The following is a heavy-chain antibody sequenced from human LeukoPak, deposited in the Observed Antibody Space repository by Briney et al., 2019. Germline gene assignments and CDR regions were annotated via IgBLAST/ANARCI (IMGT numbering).Heavy chain of an antibody. V-gene: IGHV4-59*01. D-gene: IGHD5-24*01. CDR2: IYYNGNT. CDR1: GGSISSYY. J-gene: IGHJ4*02. Sequence: SETLSLTCTVSGGSISSYYWSWIRQPPGKGLEWIGYIYYNGNTNYNPSLKSRVTFSVDTSKNKFSLKLSSMTAADTAVYYCARERRWLQFTYFDYWGQGTLVTVSS. CDR3: ARERRWLQFTYFDY.